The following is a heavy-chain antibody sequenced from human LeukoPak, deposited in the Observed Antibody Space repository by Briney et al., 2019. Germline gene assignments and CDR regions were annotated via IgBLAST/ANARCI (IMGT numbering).Heavy chain of an antibody. V-gene: IGHV3-23*01. D-gene: IGHD3-22*01. Sequence: GGSLRLSCAASEFTFSSYAMSWVRQAPGKGLEWVSAISGSGGSTYYADSVKGRFTISRDNSKNTLYLQMNSLRAEDTAVYYCAKAHDRSGYYPGPFDSWGQGTLVTVSS. CDR2: ISGSGGST. CDR1: EFTFSSYA. J-gene: IGHJ4*02. CDR3: AKAHDRSGYYPGPFDS.